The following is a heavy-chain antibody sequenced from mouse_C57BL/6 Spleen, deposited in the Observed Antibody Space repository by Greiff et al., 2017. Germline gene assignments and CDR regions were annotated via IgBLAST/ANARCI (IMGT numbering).Heavy chain of an antibody. CDR2: ISSGGDYI. V-gene: IGHV5-9-1*02. CDR1: GFTFSSYA. D-gene: IGHD2-3*01. J-gene: IGHJ3*01. Sequence: VQLKESGEGLVKPGGSLKLSCAASGFTFSSYAMSWVRQTPEKRLEWVAYISSGGDYIYYADTVKGRFTISRDNARNTLYLQMSSLKSEDTAMYYCTSGYYDGYWFAYWGQGTLVTVSA. CDR3: TSGYYDGYWFAY.